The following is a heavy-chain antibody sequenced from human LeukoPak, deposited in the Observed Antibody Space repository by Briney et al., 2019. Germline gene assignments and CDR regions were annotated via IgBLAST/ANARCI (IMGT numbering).Heavy chain of an antibody. D-gene: IGHD6-13*01. CDR2: IYHGGST. V-gene: IGHV4-4*02. CDR3: AREEGGATGKGFDY. CDR1: GASISSTDW. Sequence: GTLSLTCAVSGASISSTDWWSWVRQPPGKGLEWIGQIYHGGSTNFNPSLKSRVTMSVDKSKNQFSLKLNSVTAADTAVYYCAREEGGATGKGFDYWGQGTPVTVSS. J-gene: IGHJ4*02.